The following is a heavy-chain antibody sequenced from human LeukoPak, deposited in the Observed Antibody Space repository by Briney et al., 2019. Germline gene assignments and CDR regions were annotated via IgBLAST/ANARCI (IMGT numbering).Heavy chain of an antibody. Sequence: ASVKVSCKASGYTFTAYAIHWVRQAPGQRLEWMGWINPGNGNTKYSQKFQGRVTITRDTSASTAYMELSSLRSEDTAVYYCAREGLLLERAFDIWGQGTMVTVSS. CDR3: AREGLLLERAFDI. CDR1: GYTFTAYA. J-gene: IGHJ3*02. CDR2: INPGNGNT. D-gene: IGHD1-26*01. V-gene: IGHV1-3*01.